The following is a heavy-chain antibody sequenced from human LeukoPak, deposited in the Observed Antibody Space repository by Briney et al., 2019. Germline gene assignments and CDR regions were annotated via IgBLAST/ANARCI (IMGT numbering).Heavy chain of an antibody. J-gene: IGHJ4*02. CDR2: INPNSGGT. CDR1: GYTFTGYY. D-gene: IGHD5-18*01. V-gene: IGHV1-2*02. Sequence: ASVEVSCKASGYTFTGYYMHWVRQAPGQGLEWMGWINPNSGGTNYAQKFQGRVTMTRDTSISTAYMELSRLRSDDTAVYYCAREDTAMVEVYDYWGQGTLVTVSS. CDR3: AREDTAMVEVYDY.